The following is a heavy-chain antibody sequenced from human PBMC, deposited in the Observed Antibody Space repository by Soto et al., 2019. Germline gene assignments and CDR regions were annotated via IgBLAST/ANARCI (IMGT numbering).Heavy chain of an antibody. D-gene: IGHD6-6*01. J-gene: IGHJ3*02. CDR2: ISDSGGLT. CDR1: GFTVSSNY. CDR3: ARRAFGSSRSFDI. V-gene: IGHV3-23*01. Sequence: PWGSLRLSCVASGFTVSSNYMTWVRQAPGRGLEWLSGISDSGGLTYNADSVKGRFTISRDNSKNTLYLQMNSLRAEDTALYYCARRAFGSSRSFDIWGQGTMVTVS.